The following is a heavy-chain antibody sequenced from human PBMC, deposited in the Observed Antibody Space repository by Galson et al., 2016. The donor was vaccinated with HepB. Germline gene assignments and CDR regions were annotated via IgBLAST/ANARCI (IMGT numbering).Heavy chain of an antibody. CDR1: GYPIKSYA. CDR3: ARDRSYGSTWYSVGDY. D-gene: IGHD6-13*01. V-gene: IGHV1-3*01. J-gene: IGHJ4*02. Sequence: SVKVSCKASGYPIKSYALHWVRQAPGQRLEWMGWINSANGYTKFSQKFQGRVTFSAVTSASTVYMELSSLRSEDTAVYYCARDRSYGSTWYSVGDYWGQGTLVTVSS. CDR2: INSANGYT.